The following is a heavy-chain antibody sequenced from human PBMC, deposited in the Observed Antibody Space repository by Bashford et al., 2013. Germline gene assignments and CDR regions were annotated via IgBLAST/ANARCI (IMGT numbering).Heavy chain of an antibody. CDR1: DFTFSDYY. V-gene: IGHV3-11*04. D-gene: IGHD3-10*01. CDR2: LVVVVVP. CDR3: ARGTYGSGRSFDH. Sequence: GGSLRLSLCSLWDFTFSDYYMSWIRQAPGEGAGVGFHTLVVVVVPYTTQTLLKARFTISRDNSKNTLYLQMNSLRAEDTAVYYCARGTYGSGRSFDHWGQGTGGPPSPQ. J-gene: IGHJ4*02.